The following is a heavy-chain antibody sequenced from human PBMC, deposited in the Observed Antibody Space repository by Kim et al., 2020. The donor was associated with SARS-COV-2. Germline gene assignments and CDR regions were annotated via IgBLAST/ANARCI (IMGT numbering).Heavy chain of an antibody. D-gene: IGHD6-13*01. Sequence: VKGRFTISRDNSKNTLYLQMNSLRAEDTAVYYCAEENIAAAGNYYYGMDVWGQGTTVTVSS. V-gene: IGHV3-30*02. CDR3: AEENIAAAGNYYYGMDV. J-gene: IGHJ6*02.